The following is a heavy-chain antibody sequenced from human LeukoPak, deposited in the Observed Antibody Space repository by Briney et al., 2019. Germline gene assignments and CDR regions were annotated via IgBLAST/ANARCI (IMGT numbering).Heavy chain of an antibody. CDR1: GFTFRSHG. CDR3: ARDVPYDSGSDY. V-gene: IGHV3-23*01. D-gene: IGHD3-22*01. J-gene: IGHJ4*02. Sequence: GGSLRLSCAASGFTFRSHGMSWVRQAPGKGLEWVSGISPSGGITYYTDSVKGRFTISRDNSKNTLYLQMNSLRAEDTAVYYCARDVPYDSGSDYWGQGTLVIVSS. CDR2: ISPSGGIT.